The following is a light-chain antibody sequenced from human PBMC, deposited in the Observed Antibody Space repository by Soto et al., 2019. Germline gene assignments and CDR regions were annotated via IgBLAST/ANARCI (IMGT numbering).Light chain of an antibody. V-gene: IGLV2-14*03. CDR2: DVN. CDR3: SSYTTSSTVV. Sequence: QSVLTQPASVSGSPGQSITISCTGTSSDVGSYPYVSWYQQHPGKAPKLMIYDVNSRPSGVSNRFSGSKSGNTASLTISGLQAEDEAHYYCSSYTTSSTVVFGGGTKVT. J-gene: IGLJ2*01. CDR1: SSDVGSYPY.